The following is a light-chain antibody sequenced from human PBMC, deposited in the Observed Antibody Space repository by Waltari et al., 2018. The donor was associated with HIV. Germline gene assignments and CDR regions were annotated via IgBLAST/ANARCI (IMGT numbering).Light chain of an antibody. CDR1: SRDVGRSDY. V-gene: IGLV2-8*01. CDR3: SSYAGINPVI. Sequence: QSALTQPPSASGSLGQSVTISCTGSSRDVGRSDYVSWYQQHPGKAPKRLIFEVNKRPSGVPDRFSGSKSGNTASLTVSGLQAEDEAEYSCSSYAGINPVIFGGGTTLTVL. CDR2: EVN. J-gene: IGLJ2*01.